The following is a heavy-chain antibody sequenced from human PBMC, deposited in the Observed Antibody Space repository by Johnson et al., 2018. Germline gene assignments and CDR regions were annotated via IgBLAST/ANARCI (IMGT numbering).Heavy chain of an antibody. CDR3: AKALGFGNNSPGHMDA. CDR2: ISWDGGRT. CDR1: GFTFDDYA. Sequence: VQLVESGGVVVQPGGSXRLSCAASGFTFDDYAMHWVRQAPGKGLEWVSLISWDGGRTYYADSVKGRFTISRDNSKSSLYLQMNSLRTEDTALYYCAKALGFGNNSPGHMDAWGEGTTVTVSS. V-gene: IGHV3-43*01. D-gene: IGHD5-24*01. J-gene: IGHJ6*03.